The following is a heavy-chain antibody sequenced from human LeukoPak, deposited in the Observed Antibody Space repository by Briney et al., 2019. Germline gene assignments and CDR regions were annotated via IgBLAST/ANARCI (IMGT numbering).Heavy chain of an antibody. J-gene: IGHJ4*02. V-gene: IGHV4-34*01. Sequence: SETLSLTCAVYGGSFSGYYWSWIRQPPGKGLEWIGEINHSGSTNYNPSLKSRVTISVDTSKNQFSLKLSSVTAADTAVYYCARHEGGYSYGPYYFDYWGQGTLVTVSS. CDR2: INHSGST. D-gene: IGHD5-18*01. CDR1: GGSFSGYY. CDR3: ARHEGGYSYGPYYFDY.